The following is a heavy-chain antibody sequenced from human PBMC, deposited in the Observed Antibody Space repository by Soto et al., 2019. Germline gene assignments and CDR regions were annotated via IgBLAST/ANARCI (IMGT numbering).Heavy chain of an antibody. CDR1: GGTFSSYA. CDR3: ARFKRWYYDSSGYARGAFDI. J-gene: IGHJ3*02. D-gene: IGHD3-22*01. CDR2: IIPIFGTA. Sequence: SVKVSCKASGGTFSSYAISWVRQAPGQGLEWMGGIIPIFGTANYAQKFQGRVTITADESTSTAYMELSSLRSEDTAVYYCARFKRWYYDSSGYARGAFDIWGQGTMVTVSS. V-gene: IGHV1-69*13.